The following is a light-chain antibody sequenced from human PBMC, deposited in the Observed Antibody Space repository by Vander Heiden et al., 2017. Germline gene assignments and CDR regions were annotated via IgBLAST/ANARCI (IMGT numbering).Light chain of an antibody. CDR1: QSVLYSSNNKNY. CDR2: WAS. Sequence: DIVMTQSPDSLAVSLGERATINCKSSQSVLYSSNNKNYLAWYQQKPGQPPKLLIYWASTRESGVPERFSGSGSGTDFTLTISSLQAEDVAVYYCQQDDSTPYTFGQGTKLEIK. CDR3: QQDDSTPYT. J-gene: IGKJ2*01. V-gene: IGKV4-1*01.